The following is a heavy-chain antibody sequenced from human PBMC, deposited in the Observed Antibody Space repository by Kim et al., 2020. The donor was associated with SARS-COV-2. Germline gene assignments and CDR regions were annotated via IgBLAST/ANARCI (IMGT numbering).Heavy chain of an antibody. CDR3: ARDRDDSGSYPDIWDYYGMDV. CDR1: GFTFSSYW. V-gene: IGHV3-74*01. D-gene: IGHD1-26*01. Sequence: GGSLRLSCAASGFTFSSYWMHWVRQAPGKGLVWVSRINSDGSSTSYADSVKGRFTISRDNAKNTLYLQMNSLRAEDTAVYYCARDRDDSGSYPDIWDYYGMDVWGQGTTVTVSS. J-gene: IGHJ6*02. CDR2: INSDGSST.